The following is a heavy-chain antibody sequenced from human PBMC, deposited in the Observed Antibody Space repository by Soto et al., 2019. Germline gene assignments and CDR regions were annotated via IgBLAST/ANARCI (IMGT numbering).Heavy chain of an antibody. CDR1: GFTFGDYG. V-gene: IGHV3-30*18. Sequence: GGSLRLSCTGSGFTFGDYGMHWVRQAPGKGLEWVASTSYDGNNKYYADSLKGRFTISRDNSKKMVYLQMTSLGPEDTAVYYCAKGGGSARDFDYWGQGALVTVSS. CDR2: TSYDGNNK. CDR3: AKGGGSARDFDY. D-gene: IGHD1-26*01. J-gene: IGHJ4*02.